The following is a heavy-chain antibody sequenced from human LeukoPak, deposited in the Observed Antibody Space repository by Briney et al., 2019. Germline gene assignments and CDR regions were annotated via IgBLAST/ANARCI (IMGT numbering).Heavy chain of an antibody. J-gene: IGHJ4*02. CDR1: GYTFSSYW. D-gene: IGHD3-3*01. CDR3: ARQNDFRLDY. V-gene: IGHV5-51*01. Sequence: GESLKISCKGSGYTFSSYWIGWVRQMPGKGLEWMGIIYPGDSDTRYSPSLQGQVTISVDTSIGTAYLQWSSLKASDTAIYYCARQNDFRLDYWGQGTLVTVSA. CDR2: IYPGDSDT.